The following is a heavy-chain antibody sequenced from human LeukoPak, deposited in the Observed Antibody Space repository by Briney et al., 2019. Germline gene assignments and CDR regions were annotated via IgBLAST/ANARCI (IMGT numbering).Heavy chain of an antibody. CDR1: GGSISSSSYY. V-gene: IGHV4-39*01. Sequence: SETLSLTCTVSGGSISSSSYYWVGIRQPPGKGLEWIGSIYYSGSTYYNPSLKSRVTISVDTSKNQFTLKLSSVTAADTAVYYCASPLIAVAGSFDYWGQGTLVAVSS. J-gene: IGHJ4*02. CDR2: IYYSGST. D-gene: IGHD6-19*01. CDR3: ASPLIAVAGSFDY.